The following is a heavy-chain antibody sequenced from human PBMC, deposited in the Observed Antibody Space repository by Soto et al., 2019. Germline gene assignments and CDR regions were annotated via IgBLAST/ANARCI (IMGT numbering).Heavy chain of an antibody. CDR1: GGTFSSYA. Sequence: VQLVQSGAEVKKPGSSVKVSCKASGGTFSSYAISWVRQAPGQGLEWMGGIIPIFGTANYAQKFQGRVTITADESRSTAYMELSSLRSENTAVYYCARDALSSVSLVVWFDPWGQGTLVTVSS. CDR3: ARDALSSVSLVVWFDP. V-gene: IGHV1-69*01. D-gene: IGHD2-21*01. J-gene: IGHJ5*02. CDR2: IIPIFGTA.